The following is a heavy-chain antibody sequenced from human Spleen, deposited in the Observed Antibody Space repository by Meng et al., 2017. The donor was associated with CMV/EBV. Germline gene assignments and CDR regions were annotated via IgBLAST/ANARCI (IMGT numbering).Heavy chain of an antibody. J-gene: IGHJ4*02. CDR3: VRGGGWFAEFH. CDR1: GYHVSDYY. Sequence: CAAVGYHVSDYYMSWVRQAPGKGLEWLSYIRNSGSTIYYADPVKGRFNISREKAKGSLYLQMNSLRAEDKAGYYCVRGGGWFAEFHWGQGTLVTVSS. CDR2: IRNSGSTI. V-gene: IGHV3-11*01. D-gene: IGHD3-10*01.